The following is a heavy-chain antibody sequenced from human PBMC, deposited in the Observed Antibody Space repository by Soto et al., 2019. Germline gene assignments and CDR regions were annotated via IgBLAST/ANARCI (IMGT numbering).Heavy chain of an antibody. V-gene: IGHV3-33*01. CDR1: GFTFSSYA. Sequence: QVQLVESGEGVVQPGRSLRLSCAASGFTFSSYAMHWVRQAPGKGLEWVALTWYDGTNKNYADSVKGRFTISRDNSKNTLYLQMSNLRVEDTAVYYCASGSSGPPREYYYYGMDVWGQGTTVTVSS. D-gene: IGHD3-22*01. CDR3: ASGSSGPPREYYYYGMDV. J-gene: IGHJ6*02. CDR2: TWYDGTNK.